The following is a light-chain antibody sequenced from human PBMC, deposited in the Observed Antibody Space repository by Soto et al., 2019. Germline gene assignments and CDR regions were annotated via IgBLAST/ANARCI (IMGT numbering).Light chain of an antibody. CDR3: QQHGSAPPT. CDR2: GAS. CDR1: QSVSSSY. V-gene: IGKV3-20*01. J-gene: IGKJ1*01. Sequence: DIVLTQSPGTLSLSPGERATISCRASQSVSSSYLAWYQQKPGQAPRVLIYGASSSDTGIPDRFSGSGSGTEFTLTISRLEPEDFAMYYCQQHGSAPPTFGQGTKVEIK.